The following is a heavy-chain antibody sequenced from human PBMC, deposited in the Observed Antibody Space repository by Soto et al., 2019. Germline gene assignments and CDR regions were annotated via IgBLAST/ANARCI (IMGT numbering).Heavy chain of an antibody. CDR2: IYHGGTS. D-gene: IGHD2-2*01. CDR1: GDSVGVRGV. Sequence: QVRLQRRAQGRVNLRGPRSLTGAVPGDSVGVRGVGIWFGQAPGRGLEWIGEIYHGGTSNYNPSLASRVSVSVDKSRNQLSLNLKSVTAADTAVYYCVRSVPAATWQYSGMDVWGQGTTVTVSS. J-gene: IGHJ6*02. V-gene: IGHV4-4*03. CDR3: VRSVPAATWQYSGMDV.